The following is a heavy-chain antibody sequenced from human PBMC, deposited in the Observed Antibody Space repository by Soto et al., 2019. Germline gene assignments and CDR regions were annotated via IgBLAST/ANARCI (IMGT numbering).Heavy chain of an antibody. CDR1: CGSISSCGYS. J-gene: IGHJ5*02. D-gene: IGHD2-2*01. V-gene: IGHV4-30-2*01. CDR3: ARVPYR. Sequence: SETLPVTCAVSCGSISSCGYSWSWIRQPPGKGLEWIGYIYHSGSTYYNPSLKSRVTISVDRSKNQFSLKLSSVTAADTAVYYCARVPYRWGQGTLVTVS. CDR2: IYHSGST.